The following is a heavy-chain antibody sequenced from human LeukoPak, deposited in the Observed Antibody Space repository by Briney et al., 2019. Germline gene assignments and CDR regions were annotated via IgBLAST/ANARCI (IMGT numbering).Heavy chain of an antibody. CDR1: GFTFSSYW. J-gene: IGHJ1*01. CDR2: IKQDGSEK. D-gene: IGHD3-3*01. CDR3: ARQDYDFWSGYRAEYFQH. V-gene: IGHV3-7*01. Sequence: TGGSLRLSCAASGFTFSSYWMSWVRQVPGKGLEWVANIKQDGSEKYYVDSVKGRFTISRDNVKNSLYLQMNSLRAEDTAVYYCARQDYDFWSGYRAEYFQHWGQGTLVTVSS.